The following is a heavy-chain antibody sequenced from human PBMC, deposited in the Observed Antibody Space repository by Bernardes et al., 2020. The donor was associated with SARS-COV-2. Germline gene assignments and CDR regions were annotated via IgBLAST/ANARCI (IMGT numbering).Heavy chain of an antibody. Sequence: SGPTLVKPTQTLTLTCTFSGFSLSTSGVGVGWIRQPPGKALEWLALIYWNDDKRYSPSLKSRLTITKDTSKNQVVLTMTNMDPVDTATYYCAHITSRYSSGWLNDYWGQGTLVTVSS. D-gene: IGHD6-19*01. CDR1: GFSLSTSGVG. V-gene: IGHV2-5*01. CDR2: IYWNDDK. CDR3: AHITSRYSSGWLNDY. J-gene: IGHJ4*02.